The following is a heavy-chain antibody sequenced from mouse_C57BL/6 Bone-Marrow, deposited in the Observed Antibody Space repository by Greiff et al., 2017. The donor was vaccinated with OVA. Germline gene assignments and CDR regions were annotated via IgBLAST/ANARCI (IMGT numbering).Heavy chain of an antibody. V-gene: IGHV1-81*01. Sequence: VKLVESGAELARPGASVKLSCKASGYTFTSYGISWVKQRTGQGLEWIGEIYPRSGNTYYNEKFKGKATLTADKSSSTAYMELRSLTSEDSAVYFCARDYCNSRAMDYWGQGTSVTVSS. CDR2: IYPRSGNT. J-gene: IGHJ4*01. CDR3: ARDYCNSRAMDY. D-gene: IGHD2-1*01. CDR1: GYTFTSYG.